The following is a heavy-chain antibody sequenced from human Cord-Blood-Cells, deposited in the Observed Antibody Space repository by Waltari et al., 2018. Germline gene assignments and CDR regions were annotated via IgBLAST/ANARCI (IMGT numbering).Heavy chain of an antibody. CDR1: VGSISSGDYY. CDR2: TYYSGST. Sequence: QVQLQESGPGLGKASQTLSLTCTVSVGSISSGDYYWSWIRQHPGKGLDRFGYTYYSGSTYYNPSLKSGVTISVDTSKNQFSLKLSSVTAADTAVYYCARDSHWGYCSSTSCYMREVDAFDIWGQGTMVTVSS. J-gene: IGHJ3*02. D-gene: IGHD2-2*02. CDR3: ARDSHWGYCSSTSCYMREVDAFDI. V-gene: IGHV4-31*03.